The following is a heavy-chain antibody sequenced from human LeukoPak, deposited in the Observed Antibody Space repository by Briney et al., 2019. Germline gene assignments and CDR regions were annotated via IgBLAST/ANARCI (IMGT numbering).Heavy chain of an antibody. CDR2: IIPIFGAA. CDR1: GGTFSSYA. Sequence: GASVKVSCKASGGTFSSYAISWVRQAPGQGLEWMGGIIPIFGAANYAQKFQGRVTITADKSTSTAYMELSSLRSEDTAVYYCASSIRVVVPAAMDPWGQGTLVTVSS. D-gene: IGHD2-2*01. J-gene: IGHJ5*02. CDR3: ASSIRVVVPAAMDP. V-gene: IGHV1-69*06.